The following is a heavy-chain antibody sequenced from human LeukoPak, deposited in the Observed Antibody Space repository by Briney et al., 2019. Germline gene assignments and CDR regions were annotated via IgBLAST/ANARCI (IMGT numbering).Heavy chain of an antibody. Sequence: GGSLRLSCAASGFTVTNYGMHWVRQAPGKGLEWVAFIRFDGTTKYYAESVKGRFTISRDNSKNTLYLQMNCLRAEDTALYYCAKVMGYCGVDCYPDYWGQGSLVTVSS. CDR1: GFTVTNYG. CDR3: AKVMGYCGVDCYPDY. V-gene: IGHV3-30*02. J-gene: IGHJ4*02. CDR2: IRFDGTTK. D-gene: IGHD2-21*02.